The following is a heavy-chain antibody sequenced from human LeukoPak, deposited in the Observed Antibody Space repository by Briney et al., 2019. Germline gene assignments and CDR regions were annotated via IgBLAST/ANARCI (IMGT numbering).Heavy chain of an antibody. CDR1: GFTVSNNY. CDR2: ISYDGSNK. J-gene: IGHJ4*02. V-gene: IGHV3-30*18. D-gene: IGHD5-12*01. Sequence: GGSLRLSCAASGFTVSNNYVSWVRQAPGKGLEWVAVISYDGSNKYYADSVKGRFTISRDNSKNTLYLQMNSLRAEDTAVYYCAKGRGYSGYEGLDYWGQGTLVTVSS. CDR3: AKGRGYSGYEGLDY.